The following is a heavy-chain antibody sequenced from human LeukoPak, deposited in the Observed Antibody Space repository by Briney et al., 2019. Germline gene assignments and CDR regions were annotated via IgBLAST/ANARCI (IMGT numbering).Heavy chain of an antibody. D-gene: IGHD6-13*01. V-gene: IGHV3-7*01. CDR1: GFTFSSYW. CDR2: IKQDGSEK. Sequence: GGSLRLSRAASGFTFSSYWMSWVRQAPGKGLEWVANIKQDGSEKYYVDSVKGRFTISRDNAKNSLYLQMNSLRAEDTAVYYCAREGSSWYRREIDYWGQGTLVTVSS. CDR3: AREGSSWYRREIDY. J-gene: IGHJ4*02.